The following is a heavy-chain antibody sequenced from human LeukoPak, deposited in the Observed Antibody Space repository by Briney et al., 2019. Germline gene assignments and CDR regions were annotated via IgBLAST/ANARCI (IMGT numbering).Heavy chain of an antibody. CDR2: IYSGGST. CDR3: ARVLPPLYYYGPGSYYWGAFDI. V-gene: IGHV3-66*01. D-gene: IGHD3-10*01. Sequence: PGGSLRLSCAASGFTVSSNYMSWVRQAPGKGLEWVSVIYSGGSTYYADSVKGRFTISRDNSKNTLYLQMNSLRAEDTAVYYCARVLPPLYYYGPGSYYWGAFDIWGQGTMVTVSS. J-gene: IGHJ3*02. CDR1: GFTVSSNY.